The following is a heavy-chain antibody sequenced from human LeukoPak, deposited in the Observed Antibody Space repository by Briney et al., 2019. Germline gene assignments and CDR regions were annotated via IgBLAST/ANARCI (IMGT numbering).Heavy chain of an antibody. J-gene: IGHJ4*02. D-gene: IGHD3-10*01. CDR2: ISASGGST. Sequence: GESLRLSCAASGFTLSTYAVSWVRQAPGEGLEWVSAISASGGSTYYADSVKGRFTISRDTSKNTLYLQMNSLRAEDTAIYYCAKEGRVRGVVPYFDFWGQGTLVTVSS. V-gene: IGHV3-23*01. CDR1: GFTLSTYA. CDR3: AKEGRVRGVVPYFDF.